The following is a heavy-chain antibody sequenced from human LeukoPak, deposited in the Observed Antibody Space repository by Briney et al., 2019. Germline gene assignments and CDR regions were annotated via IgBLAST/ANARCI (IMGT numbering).Heavy chain of an antibody. Sequence: GGSLRLSCAASGFTFSSYAMSWVRQAPGKGLEWVSAISGSGGSTYYADSVKGRFTISRDNSKNTLYLQMNSLRAEDTAVYYCAKDRKYYDFWSAFDYWGQGTLVTVSS. CDR3: AKDRKYYDFWSAFDY. CDR1: GFTFSSYA. J-gene: IGHJ4*02. CDR2: ISGSGGST. V-gene: IGHV3-23*01. D-gene: IGHD3-3*01.